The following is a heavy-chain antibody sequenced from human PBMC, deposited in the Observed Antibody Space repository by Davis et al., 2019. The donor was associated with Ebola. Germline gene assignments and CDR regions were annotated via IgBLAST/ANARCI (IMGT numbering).Heavy chain of an antibody. CDR2: INPNSGGT. D-gene: IGHD4-11*01. CDR3: SRDSSLATTSWFDP. V-gene: IGHV1-2*04. CDR1: AYTFTAYY. J-gene: IGHJ5*02. Sequence: ASAQVSCKASAYTFTAYYMHWVRQAPGQGLEWMGWINPNSGGTNYAQKFQGWVTMTRATSISTAYMELSRLRSDDTAVYYCSRDSSLATTSWFDPWGQGTLVTVSS.